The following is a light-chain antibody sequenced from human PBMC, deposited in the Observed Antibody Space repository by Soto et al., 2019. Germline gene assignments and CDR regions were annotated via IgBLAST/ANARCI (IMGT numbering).Light chain of an antibody. J-gene: IGKJ5*01. CDR1: QAIRSA. Sequence: IQLTQSPSSLSASVGDRVTITCRASQAIRSALGWYQQKPGKVPKLLIYAASTLQSGVPSRFSGSGSGTDFTLTISSLQPEDFATYYCQQSYSTPITFGQGTRLEIK. CDR2: AAS. CDR3: QQSYSTPIT. V-gene: IGKV1-39*01.